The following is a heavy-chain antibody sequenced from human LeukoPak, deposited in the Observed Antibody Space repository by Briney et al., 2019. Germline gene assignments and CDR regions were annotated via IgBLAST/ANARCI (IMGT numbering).Heavy chain of an antibody. CDR3: ARTSQWLVDY. V-gene: IGHV4-39*07. CDR2: IYYSGST. J-gene: IGHJ4*02. CDR1: GGSISSSSYY. Sequence: SETLSLTCTVSGGSISSSSYYWGWIRQPPGEGLEWIGSIYYSGSTYYNPSLKSRVTISVDTSKNQFSLKLSSVTAADTAVYYCARTSQWLVDYWGQGTLVTVSS. D-gene: IGHD6-19*01.